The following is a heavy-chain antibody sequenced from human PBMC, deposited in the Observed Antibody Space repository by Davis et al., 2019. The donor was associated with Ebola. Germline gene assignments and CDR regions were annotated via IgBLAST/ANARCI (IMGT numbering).Heavy chain of an antibody. CDR2: IYYSGST. CDR3: ARDGDS. V-gene: IGHV4-61*08. Sequence: SETLSLTCTVSGGSISSGDYYWSWIHQPPGKGLEWIGYIYYSGSTNYNPSLKSRVTISVDTSKNQFSLKLSSVTAADTAVYYCARDGDSWGQGTLVTVSS. J-gene: IGHJ4*02. CDR1: GGSISSGDYY.